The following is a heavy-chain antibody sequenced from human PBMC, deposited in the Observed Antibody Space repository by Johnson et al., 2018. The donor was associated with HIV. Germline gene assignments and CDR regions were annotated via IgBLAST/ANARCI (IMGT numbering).Heavy chain of an antibody. V-gene: IGHV3-30*18. J-gene: IGHJ3*01. Sequence: QVQLVESGGGVVQPGRSLRLSCAASGFTFSSYAMHWVRQAPGKGLEWVAVMSYDGSSKYYADSVKGRFTISRDNSKNTLYLQMNSLRAEDTAVYYCAKWWFRELLPNAFDLWGQGTMVTVSS. CDR1: GFTFSSYA. CDR2: MSYDGSSK. D-gene: IGHD3-10*01. CDR3: AKWWFRELLPNAFDL.